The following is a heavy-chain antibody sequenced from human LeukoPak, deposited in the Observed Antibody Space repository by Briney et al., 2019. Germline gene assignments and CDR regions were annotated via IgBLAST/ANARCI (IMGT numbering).Heavy chain of an antibody. CDR1: GGSIGSYY. V-gene: IGHV4-59*08. Sequence: SETLSLTCTVSGGSIGSYYWSWIRQTPGKGLEWIGYIYYDGNTNYNPSLKSRVTISLDTSKNQFSLRVTSVTAADTAVYYCARHVLLYYYYYLGVWGKGTTVTVSS. CDR2: IYYDGNT. CDR3: ARHVLLYYYYYLGV. D-gene: IGHD3-10*01. J-gene: IGHJ6*03.